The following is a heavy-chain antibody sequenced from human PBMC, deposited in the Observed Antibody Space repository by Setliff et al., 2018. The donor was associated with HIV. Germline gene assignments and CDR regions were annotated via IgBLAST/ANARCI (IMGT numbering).Heavy chain of an antibody. CDR1: GDSISSSSYY. CDR2: IYYSGST. V-gene: IGHV4-39*01. D-gene: IGHD3-22*01. Sequence: SETLSLTCSVSGDSISSSSYYWGWIRQPPGKGLEWIGSIYYSGSTYYNPSRNSRVTISVDASKNQFSLKLSSVTAADTAVYYCASLPPLYDSSGYYFDYWGQGTLVTVSS. CDR3: ASLPPLYDSSGYYFDY. J-gene: IGHJ4*02.